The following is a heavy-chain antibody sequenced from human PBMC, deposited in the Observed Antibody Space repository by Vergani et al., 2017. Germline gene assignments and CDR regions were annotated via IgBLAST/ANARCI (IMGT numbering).Heavy chain of an antibody. CDR2: IIPIFGTA. J-gene: IGHJ6*02. Sequence: QVQLVQSGAEVKKPGSSVKVSCKASGGTFSSYAISWVRQAPGQGLEWMGGIIPIFGTANYAQKFQGRVTITADESTSTAYMELSSLRSEDTAVYSCARDVIAARLYYYYYYGMDVWGQGTTVTVSS. CDR1: GGTFSSYA. V-gene: IGHV1-69*01. D-gene: IGHD6-6*01. CDR3: ARDVIAARLYYYYYYGMDV.